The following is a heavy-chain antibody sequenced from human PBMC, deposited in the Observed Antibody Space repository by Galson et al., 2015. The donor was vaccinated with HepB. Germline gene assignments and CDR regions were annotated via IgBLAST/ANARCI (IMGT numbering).Heavy chain of an antibody. V-gene: IGHV1-8*01. Sequence: SVKVSCKASGYTFTSYDIYWARQATGQGLEWVGWMNPHTGHTGYEQKFQGRLTMTRDTSVSSVYMDLSSLKSEDTAVYYCARGQPFGAHGMDVWGQGTTVTVSS. CDR1: GYTFTSYD. D-gene: IGHD3-10*01. CDR2: MNPHTGHT. CDR3: ARGQPFGAHGMDV. J-gene: IGHJ6*02.